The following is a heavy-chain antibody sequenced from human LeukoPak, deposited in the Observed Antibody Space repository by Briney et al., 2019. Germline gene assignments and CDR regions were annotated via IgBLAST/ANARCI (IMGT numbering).Heavy chain of an antibody. CDR1: GFTFSSYG. CDR3: ARVVIGTASIIDY. V-gene: IGHV3-74*01. J-gene: IGHJ4*02. CDR2: INTDGSST. Sequence: GGFLRLSCAASGFTFSSYGMHWVRQAPGKGLVWVSHINTDGSSTTYADSVKGRFTISRDNAKNTLYLQMNSLRAEDTAVYYCARVVIGTASIIDYWGQGTLVTVSS. D-gene: IGHD1-20*01.